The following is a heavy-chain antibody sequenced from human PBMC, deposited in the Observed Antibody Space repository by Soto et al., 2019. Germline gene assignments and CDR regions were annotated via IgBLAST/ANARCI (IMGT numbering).Heavy chain of an antibody. D-gene: IGHD2-8*01. V-gene: IGHV2-5*01. CDR2: IYWNDEK. CDR1: GFSLSTSGVG. Sequence: SGPTLVNPTQTLTLTCTFSGFSLSTSGVGVGWIRQPPGKALEWLALIYWNDEKRYSPSLKSRLTITKDTSKNQVVLTMTNMDPVDTATYYWATLYVPRSGPAFDYWGQGTLVTVSS. CDR3: ATLYVPRSGPAFDY. J-gene: IGHJ4*02.